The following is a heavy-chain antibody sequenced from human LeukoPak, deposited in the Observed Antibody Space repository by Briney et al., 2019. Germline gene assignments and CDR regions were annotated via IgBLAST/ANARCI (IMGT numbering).Heavy chain of an antibody. Sequence: PGRSLRLSCAASGFTFSSYTIHGVRQAPGKGLEWVAVISYDGTTKFYADSVKGRFTISRDNSKNTLYLQMNSLRAEDAAVYYCARRDGGSCLDYWGQGTLVTVSS. J-gene: IGHJ4*02. D-gene: IGHD2-15*01. V-gene: IGHV3-30-3*01. CDR1: GFTFSSYT. CDR2: ISYDGTTK. CDR3: ARRDGGSCLDY.